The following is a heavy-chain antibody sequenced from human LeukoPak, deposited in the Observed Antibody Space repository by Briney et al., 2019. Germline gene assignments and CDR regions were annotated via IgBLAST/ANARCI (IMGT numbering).Heavy chain of an antibody. V-gene: IGHV3-30*18. CDR1: GCTFSRYG. CDR3: AKDRGPGGGFDY. Sequence: GGSRRLSCAASGCTFSRYGIHLVRQAPGKGLEWVAVISYDGSDKYFADSVKGRFTISRDNSKNTVYLQMNSLSAEDTAVYYCAKDRGPGGGFDYWGQGTLVTVSS. CDR2: ISYDGSDK. D-gene: IGHD3-10*01. J-gene: IGHJ4*02.